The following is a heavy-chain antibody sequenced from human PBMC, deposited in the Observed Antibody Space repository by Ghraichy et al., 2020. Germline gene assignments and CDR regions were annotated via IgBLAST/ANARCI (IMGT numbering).Heavy chain of an antibody. CDR1: GYTFTSYD. D-gene: IGHD3-10*01. CDR3: AREGAYYGSGYTHGMDV. J-gene: IGHJ6*02. Sequence: ASVKVSCKASGYTFTSYDINWVRQATGQGLEWMGWMNPNSGNTGYAQKFQGRVTMTRNTSISTAYMELSSLRSEDTAVYYCAREGAYYGSGYTHGMDVWGQGTTVTVSS. CDR2: MNPNSGNT. V-gene: IGHV1-8*01.